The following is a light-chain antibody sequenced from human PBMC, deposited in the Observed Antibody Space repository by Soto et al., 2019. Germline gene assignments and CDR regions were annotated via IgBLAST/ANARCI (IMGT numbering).Light chain of an antibody. Sequence: DIQMTQSPSTLSASVGDRVTITCRASQSISSWLAWYQQKPGKAPKLLIYQASGLESGVPSRFSGSGSGTDFTLTISSLQPDDFATYYCQQYNIRWTCGQGTKVEIK. CDR3: QQYNIRWT. CDR2: QAS. CDR1: QSISSW. J-gene: IGKJ1*01. V-gene: IGKV1-5*03.